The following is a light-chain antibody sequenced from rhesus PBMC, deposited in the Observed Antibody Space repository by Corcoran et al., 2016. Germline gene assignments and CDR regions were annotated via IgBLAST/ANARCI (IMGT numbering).Light chain of an antibody. V-gene: IGKV1-94*01. CDR2: SAS. CDR3: LQDYTTPLT. J-gene: IGKJ4*01. Sequence: DIQMTQSPSSLSASVGDRATVACRASQGINRELSWYQQKPGKAPTLLIYSASSLLTGVSSRFCGSGSGTDYTLTITSLQPEDFATYYCLQDYTTPLTFGGGTKVEV. CDR1: QGINRE.